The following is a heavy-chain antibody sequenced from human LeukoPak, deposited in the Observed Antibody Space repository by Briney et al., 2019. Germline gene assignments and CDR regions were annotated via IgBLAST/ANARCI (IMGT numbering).Heavy chain of an antibody. J-gene: IGHJ5*02. CDR2: IYYSGST. D-gene: IGHD5-24*01. Sequence: SQTLSLTCTVSGGSISSGDYYWSWIRQPPGKGLEWIGYIYYSGSTYYNPSLKSRVTISVDTSKNQFSLKLSSATAADTAVYYCARVLISPGPPTIDPWGQGTLVTVSS. V-gene: IGHV4-30-4*08. CDR3: ARVLISPGPPTIDP. CDR1: GGSISSGDYY.